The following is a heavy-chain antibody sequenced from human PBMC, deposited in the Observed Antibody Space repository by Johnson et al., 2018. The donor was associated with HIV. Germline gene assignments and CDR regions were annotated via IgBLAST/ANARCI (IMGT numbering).Heavy chain of an antibody. D-gene: IGHD5-24*01. CDR2: ISHDGYNK. V-gene: IGHV3-30*18. Sequence: QVQLVESGGGVVQPGRSLRLSCAASGFSFGTYAMHWVRQAPGKGLEWVAVISHDGYNKYYADSVEGRFTISRDNSKNTLHLQMNSLRVEDTAVYYCAKDCTDGAVDIWGRGTMVTVSS. CDR1: GFSFGTYA. CDR3: AKDCTDGAVDI. J-gene: IGHJ3*02.